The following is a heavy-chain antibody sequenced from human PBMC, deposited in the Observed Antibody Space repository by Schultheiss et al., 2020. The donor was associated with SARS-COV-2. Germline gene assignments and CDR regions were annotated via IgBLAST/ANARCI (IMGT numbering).Heavy chain of an antibody. J-gene: IGHJ6*02. Sequence: GGSLRLSCAASGFTFSSYAMSWVRQAPGKGLEWVSAISGSGGSTYYADSVKGRFTISRDNAKNSLYLQMNSLKTEDTAVYYCAKDLTTRGGDYYYGMDVWGQGTTVTVSS. CDR1: GFTFSSYA. V-gene: IGHV3-23*01. D-gene: IGHD4-11*01. CDR3: AKDLTTRGGDYYYGMDV. CDR2: ISGSGGST.